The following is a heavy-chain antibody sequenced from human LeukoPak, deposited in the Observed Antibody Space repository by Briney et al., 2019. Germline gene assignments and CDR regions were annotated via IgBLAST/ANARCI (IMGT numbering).Heavy chain of an antibody. CDR2: ISYDGSNK. Sequence: PGGSLRLSCAASGFTFSSYAMSWVRQAPGKGLEWVAVISYDGSNKYYADSVKGRFTISRDNSKNTLYLQMNSLRAEDTAVYYCARIPMGSWGQGTLVTVSS. J-gene: IGHJ4*02. D-gene: IGHD3-16*01. CDR3: ARIPMGS. V-gene: IGHV3-30-3*01. CDR1: GFTFSSYA.